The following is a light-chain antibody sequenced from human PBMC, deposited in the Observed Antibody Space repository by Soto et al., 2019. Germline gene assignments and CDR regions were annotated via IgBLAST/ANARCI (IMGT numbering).Light chain of an antibody. CDR3: QQYGTSVPLT. Sequence: EFVLTQSPGTLSLSPGERATLSCRASQTVRNNYLAWYQQKPGQAPRLLIYDASSRATGIPDRFSGGGSATDFTLTISRLEPEDFAVYYCQQYGTSVPLTFGGGTKVDIK. CDR1: QTVRNNY. J-gene: IGKJ4*01. V-gene: IGKV3-20*01. CDR2: DAS.